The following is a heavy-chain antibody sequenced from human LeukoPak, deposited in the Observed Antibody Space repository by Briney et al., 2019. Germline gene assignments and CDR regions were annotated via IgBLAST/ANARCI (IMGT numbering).Heavy chain of an antibody. Sequence: GGSLRLSCAASGFTFNNYAMGWVRQAPGKGLEWVSYISSSSSTIYYADSVKGRFTISRDNAKNSLYLQMNSLRDEDTAVYYCARDSELRFFSWGQGTLVTVSS. CDR1: GFTFNNYA. CDR3: ARDSELRFFS. CDR2: ISSSSSTI. J-gene: IGHJ4*02. D-gene: IGHD3-3*01. V-gene: IGHV3-48*02.